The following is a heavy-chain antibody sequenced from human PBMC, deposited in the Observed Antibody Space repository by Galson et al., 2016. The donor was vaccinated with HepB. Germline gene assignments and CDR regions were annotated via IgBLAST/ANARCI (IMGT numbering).Heavy chain of an antibody. CDR1: GDSISSGGYH. J-gene: IGHJ5*02. CDR2: IFYSGST. Sequence: TLSLTCTVPGDSISSGGYHWSWIRQHPGKGLEWIGYIFYSGSTYYNPSLKSRLSISVDTSKNQFSLKLSSVTAANTAMYYCARGSHYYGSGSYCHWFDPWGQGTLVTVSS. CDR3: ARGSHYYGSGSYCHWFDP. V-gene: IGHV4-31*03. D-gene: IGHD3-10*01.